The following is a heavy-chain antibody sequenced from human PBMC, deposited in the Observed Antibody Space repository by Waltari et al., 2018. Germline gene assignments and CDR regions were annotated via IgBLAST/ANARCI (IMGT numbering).Heavy chain of an antibody. Sequence: EVELVQSGAEVKKPGATVKISCKASGYTFMDYFMHWVQQAPGKGLEWMGRIDPEDGETVYSEKFQCRVTITADTSTDTAYMELSSLTSGDTAVYFCTKSPDFWSLDSWGQGTLVTVSS. D-gene: IGHD3-3*01. V-gene: IGHV1-69-2*01. CDR3: TKSPDFWSLDS. CDR1: GYTFMDYF. CDR2: IDPEDGET. J-gene: IGHJ4*02.